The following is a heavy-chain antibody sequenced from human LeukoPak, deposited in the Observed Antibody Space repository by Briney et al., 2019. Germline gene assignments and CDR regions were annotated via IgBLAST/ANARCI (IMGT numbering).Heavy chain of an antibody. V-gene: IGHV3-53*01. J-gene: IGHJ4*02. CDR2: IYSDNT. CDR1: GFTVSSNS. CDR3: ASSRGSWPDYFDY. D-gene: IGHD6-13*01. Sequence: GGSLRLSCTVSGFTVSSNSMSWVRQAPGKGLEWVSFIYSDNTHYSDSVKGRFTISRDNAKNSLYLQMNSLSAEDTAVYYCASSRGSWPDYFDYWGQGTLVTVSS.